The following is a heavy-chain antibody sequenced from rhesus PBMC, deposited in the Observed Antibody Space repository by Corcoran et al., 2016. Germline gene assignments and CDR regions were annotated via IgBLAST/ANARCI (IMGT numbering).Heavy chain of an antibody. CDR2: LYGGSGST. CDR1: GGSLRSNY. Sequence: QVQLQESGPGLVKPSETLSLTCAVSGGSLRSNYWSWLRPSPGKGLEWIWYLYGGSGSTSYNPSLKSRVTISTDTSKNQFSLKLSAVTAADTAVYYCARDPWCDYYGYADYWGQGVLVTVSS. D-gene: IGHD3-22*01. V-gene: IGHV4-147*01. CDR3: ARDPWCDYYGYADY. J-gene: IGHJ4*01.